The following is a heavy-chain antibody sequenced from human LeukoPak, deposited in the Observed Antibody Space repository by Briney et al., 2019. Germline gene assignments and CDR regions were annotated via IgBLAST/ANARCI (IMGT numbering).Heavy chain of an antibody. J-gene: IGHJ4*02. V-gene: IGHV3-7*03. D-gene: IGHD6-19*01. Sequence: PGGSLRLSCAASGFVFRNYFMSWVRQAPGKGLEWVASIKNDGSEIYYVDSVRGRYTISRDNTKNSLYLQMSSLRAEDTAFYYCAKDNRRHYTSGPNPDSLHWGQGALVTVSS. CDR1: GFVFRNYF. CDR2: IKNDGSEI. CDR3: AKDNRRHYTSGPNPDSLH.